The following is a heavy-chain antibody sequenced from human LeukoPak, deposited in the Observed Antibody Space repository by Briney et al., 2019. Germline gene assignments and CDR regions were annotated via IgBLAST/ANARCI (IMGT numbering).Heavy chain of an antibody. J-gene: IGHJ4*02. D-gene: IGHD3-3*01. CDR2: IIPIFGTA. CDR1: GGTFSSYA. CDR3: AREGPLEWSTTYYFDY. V-gene: IGHV1-69*01. Sequence: SVKVSCKASGGTFSSYAISWVRQAPGQGLEWIGGIIPIFGTANYAQKFQGRVTITADESTSTAYMELSSLRSEDTAVYYCAREGPLEWSTTYYFDYWGQGTLVTVSS.